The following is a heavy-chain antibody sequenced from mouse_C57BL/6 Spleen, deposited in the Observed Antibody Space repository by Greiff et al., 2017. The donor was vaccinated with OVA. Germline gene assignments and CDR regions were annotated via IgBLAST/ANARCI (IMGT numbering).Heavy chain of an antibody. CDR1: GYAFSSSW. Sequence: VKLVESGPELVKPGASVKISCKASGYAFSSSWMNWVKQRPGKGLEWIGRIYPGDGDTNYNGKFKGKATLTADKSSSTAYMQLSSLTSEDSAVYFCARITTVVAEGFAYWGQGTLVTVSA. V-gene: IGHV1-82*01. CDR2: IYPGDGDT. CDR3: ARITTVVAEGFAY. J-gene: IGHJ3*01. D-gene: IGHD1-1*01.